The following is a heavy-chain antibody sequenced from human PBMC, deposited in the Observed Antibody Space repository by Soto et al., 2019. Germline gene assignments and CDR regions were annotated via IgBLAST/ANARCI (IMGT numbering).Heavy chain of an antibody. J-gene: IGHJ6*03. CDR3: AKFRGPFYSYDSGDV. CDR1: GFTFGSYA. V-gene: IGHV3-23*01. Sequence: EVQLLESGGGLVQPGGSLRLSCAASGFTFGSYAMNWLRQAPGRGLECFSFISGSGRTTYYADSVKRRFTVSRDNSKNTLYLQMNSLRAEDTALYYCAKFRGPFYSYDSGDVLGKWTTVTVSS. D-gene: IGHD3-16*01. CDR2: ISGSGRTT.